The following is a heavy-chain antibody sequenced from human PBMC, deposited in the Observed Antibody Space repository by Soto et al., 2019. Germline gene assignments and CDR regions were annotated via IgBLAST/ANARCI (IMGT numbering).Heavy chain of an antibody. CDR3: AKPIGGVLRFLEWLYSFDI. J-gene: IGHJ3*02. CDR1: GFTFSSYA. D-gene: IGHD3-3*01. Sequence: GGSLRLSCAASGFTFSSYAMSWVRQAPGKGLEWVSAISGSGGSTYYADSVKGRFTISRDNSKNTLYLQMNSLRAEDTAVYYCAKPIGGVLRFLEWLYSFDIWGQGTMVTVSS. V-gene: IGHV3-23*01. CDR2: ISGSGGST.